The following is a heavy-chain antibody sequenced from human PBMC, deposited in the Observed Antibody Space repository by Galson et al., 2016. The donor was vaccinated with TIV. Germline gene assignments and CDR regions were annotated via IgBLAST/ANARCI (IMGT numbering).Heavy chain of an antibody. Sequence: LSLTCTVSGGPISGHHWSWIRQAPGKGLEWIGCIFYSGDNNDNMSPSLQSRVTMSIDTSKNQLSLKLFSVTAADTALYYCARAPYGENWFFDLWGRGTLVTVSS. CDR3: ARAPYGENWFFDL. V-gene: IGHV4-59*08. CDR2: IFYSGDN. J-gene: IGHJ2*01. CDR1: GGPISGHH. D-gene: IGHD4-17*01.